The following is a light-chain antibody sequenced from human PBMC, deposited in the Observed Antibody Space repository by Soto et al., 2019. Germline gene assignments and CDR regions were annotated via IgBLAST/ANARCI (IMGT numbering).Light chain of an antibody. CDR3: QQYDSFRWT. J-gene: IGKJ1*01. Sequence: DIQMTQSPSTLSASVGDRVAITCRASQDISKWLAWYQQKPGKPPKLLIYDASGLDSGVPSRFSGSGYGTEFTLTISGLQPEDSATFYCQQYDSFRWTFGPGTKVDIK. CDR2: DAS. V-gene: IGKV1-5*01. CDR1: QDISKW.